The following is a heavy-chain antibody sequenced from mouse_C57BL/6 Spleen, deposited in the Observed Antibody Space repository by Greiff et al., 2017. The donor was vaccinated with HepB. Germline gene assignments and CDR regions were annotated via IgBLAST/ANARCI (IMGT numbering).Heavy chain of an antibody. CDR2: IYPGDGDT. CDR1: GYAFSSYW. V-gene: IGHV1-80*01. CDR3: AREGWLVAGDY. D-gene: IGHD2-3*01. J-gene: IGHJ2*01. Sequence: QVQLKESGAELVKPGASVKISCKASGYAFSSYWMNWVKQRPGKGLEWIGQIYPGDGDTNYNGKFKGKATLTADKSSSTAYMQLSSLTSEDSAVYFCAREGWLVAGDYWGQGTTLTVSS.